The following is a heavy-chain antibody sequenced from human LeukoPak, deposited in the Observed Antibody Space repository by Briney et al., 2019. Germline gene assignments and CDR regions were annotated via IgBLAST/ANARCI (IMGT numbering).Heavy chain of an antibody. CDR3: ARGDDDVWSGYYLYYYYYGMDV. CDR1: GFTFSSYS. V-gene: IGHV3-21*01. J-gene: IGHJ6*02. D-gene: IGHD3-3*01. CDR2: ISSSSSYI. Sequence: GGSLRLSCAASGFTFSSYSMNWVRQAPGKGLEWVSSISSSSSYIYYADSVKGRFTISRDNAKNSLYLQMNSLRAEDTAVYYCARGDDDVWSGYYLYYYYYGMDVWGQGTTVTVSS.